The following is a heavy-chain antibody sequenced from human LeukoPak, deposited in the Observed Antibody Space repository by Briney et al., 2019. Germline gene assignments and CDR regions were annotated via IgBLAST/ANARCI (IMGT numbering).Heavy chain of an antibody. CDR2: INHSGST. CDR3: ARSGVEVAGGNWFDP. Sequence: PSETLSLTCAVYGGSFSGYYWSWIRQPPGKGLEWIGEINHSGSTNYNPSLKSRVTISVDTSKNQISLKLSSVTAADTAVYYCARSGVEVAGGNWFDPWGQGTLVTVSS. J-gene: IGHJ5*02. V-gene: IGHV4-34*01. D-gene: IGHD6-19*01. CDR1: GGSFSGYY.